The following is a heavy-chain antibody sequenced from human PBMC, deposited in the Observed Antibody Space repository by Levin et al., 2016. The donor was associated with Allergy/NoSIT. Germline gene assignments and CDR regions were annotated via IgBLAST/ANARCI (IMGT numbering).Heavy chain of an antibody. Sequence: WIRQPPGKGLEWVSAISGSGGSTYYADSVKGRFTISRDNSKNTLYLQMNSLRAEDTAVYYCAKVGPYYDFWSGHPDYWGQGTLVTVSS. CDR3: AKVGPYYDFWSGHPDY. D-gene: IGHD3-3*01. CDR2: ISGSGGST. J-gene: IGHJ4*02. V-gene: IGHV3-23*01.